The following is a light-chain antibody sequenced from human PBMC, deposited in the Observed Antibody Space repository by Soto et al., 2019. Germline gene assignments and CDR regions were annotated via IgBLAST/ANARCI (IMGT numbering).Light chain of an antibody. CDR3: NSYTSSGTYV. Sequence: QSALTQPASVSGSPGQSITISCTGTSSDVGGYNYVSWYQQHPGKAPKLIIYDVSNRPSGVSNRFSGSKSGNTASLTISGLQAEDEADYYCNSYTSSGTYVFGTGTKVTVL. CDR1: SSDVGGYNY. CDR2: DVS. V-gene: IGLV2-14*01. J-gene: IGLJ1*01.